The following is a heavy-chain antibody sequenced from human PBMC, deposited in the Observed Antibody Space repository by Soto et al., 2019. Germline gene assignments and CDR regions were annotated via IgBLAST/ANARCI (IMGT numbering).Heavy chain of an antibody. CDR2: INPNSGNT. J-gene: IGHJ4*02. D-gene: IGHD1-26*01. CDR3: AMTPSKIVGATSDY. V-gene: IGHV1-8*01. Sequence: QVQLVQSGAEVKKPGASVKVSCKASGYTFTSYDINWVRQATGQGLEWMGWINPNSGNTGYAQKFQGRVTMTRNTSISTAYMELSSLRSEDTAVYYCAMTPSKIVGATSDYWGQGTLVTVSS. CDR1: GYTFTSYD.